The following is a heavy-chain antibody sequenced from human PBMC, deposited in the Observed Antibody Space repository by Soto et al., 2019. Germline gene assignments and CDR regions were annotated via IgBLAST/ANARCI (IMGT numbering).Heavy chain of an antibody. Sequence: QVQLVESGGGVVQPGRSLRLSCAASGFTFSSYAMHWVRQAPGEGLEWVAVISYDGSNKYYADSVKGRFTISRDNSKNTLYLQMNSLRAEDTAVYYCARVLFIYWGQGTLVTVSS. CDR2: ISYDGSNK. CDR3: ARVLFIY. V-gene: IGHV3-30-3*01. J-gene: IGHJ4*02. CDR1: GFTFSSYA.